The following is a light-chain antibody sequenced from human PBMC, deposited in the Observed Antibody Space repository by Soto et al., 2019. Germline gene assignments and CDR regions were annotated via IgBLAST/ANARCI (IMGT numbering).Light chain of an antibody. V-gene: IGLV2-8*01. CDR1: SSDVGGYNY. J-gene: IGLJ1*01. Sequence: QSVLTQPPSASGSPGQSVTISCTGTSSDVGGYNYVSWYQQHPGKAPKLMIYEVSKRPSGVPDRFSGSKSDNTAYLTVSGLQAEDEADYYCISYAGSDNFVFGTGTKV. CDR2: EVS. CDR3: ISYAGSDNFV.